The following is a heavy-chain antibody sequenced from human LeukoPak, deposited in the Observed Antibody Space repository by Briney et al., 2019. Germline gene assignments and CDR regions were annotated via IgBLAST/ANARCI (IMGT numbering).Heavy chain of an antibody. CDR2: IIPIFGTA. CDR1: GYTFTGYY. J-gene: IGHJ4*02. D-gene: IGHD5-18*01. V-gene: IGHV1-69*13. Sequence: GASVKVSCKASGYTFTGYYMHWVRQAPGQGLEWMGWIIPIFGTANYAQKFQGRVTITADESTSTAYMELSSLRSEDTAVYYCARRQMGAMGPFDYWGQGTLVTVSS. CDR3: ARRQMGAMGPFDY.